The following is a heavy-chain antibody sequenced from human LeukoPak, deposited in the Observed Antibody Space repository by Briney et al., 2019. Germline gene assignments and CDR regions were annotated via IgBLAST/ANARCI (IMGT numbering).Heavy chain of an antibody. Sequence: KPSETLSLTCTVSGGSISSSSYYWGWIRQPPGKGLEWIGSIYYSGSTYDNPSLKSRVTISVDTSKNQFSLKLSSVIAADTAVYYCARDFIRHNWFDPWGQGTLVTVSS. CDR2: IYYSGST. J-gene: IGHJ5*02. CDR1: GGSISSSSYY. D-gene: IGHD3-3*02. V-gene: IGHV4-39*07. CDR3: ARDFIRHNWFDP.